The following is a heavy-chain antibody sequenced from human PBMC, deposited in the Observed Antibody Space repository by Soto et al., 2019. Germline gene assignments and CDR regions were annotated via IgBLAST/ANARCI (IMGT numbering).Heavy chain of an antibody. CDR1: GFTFSMSG. CDR3: AKEESSGWYRTADY. Sequence: QVQLVESGGGVVQPGRSLRLSCAASGFTFSMSGMHWVRQAPGEGLEWVGVIYYDGSEQYYGDSVKGRFTISRDNSKNTLYLQMNSLRAEDTAVYYCAKEESSGWYRTADYWGQGTLVTVSS. V-gene: IGHV3-30*18. D-gene: IGHD6-19*01. J-gene: IGHJ4*02. CDR2: IYYDGSEQ.